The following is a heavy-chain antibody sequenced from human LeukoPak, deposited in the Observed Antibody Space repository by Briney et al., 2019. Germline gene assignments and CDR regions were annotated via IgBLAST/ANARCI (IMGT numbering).Heavy chain of an antibody. CDR2: IYYSGST. D-gene: IGHD6-13*01. CDR3: AREGVAAAGKLDY. V-gene: IGHV4-59*01. CDR1: GDSIGSYY. Sequence: SETLSLTCTVSGDSIGSYYWSWIRQPPGKGLEWIGYIYYSGSTNYNPSLKSRVTISLDTSKNQFSMNLISVTAADTAVYYCAREGVAAAGKLDYWGQGTLVTVSS. J-gene: IGHJ4*02.